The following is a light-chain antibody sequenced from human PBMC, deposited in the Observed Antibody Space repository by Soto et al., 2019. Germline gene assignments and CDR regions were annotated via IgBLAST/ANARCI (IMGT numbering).Light chain of an antibody. CDR1: SSDVGGYNY. V-gene: IGLV2-14*01. CDR3: SSYTSSSTRVV. CDR2: DVT. Sequence: QSALTQPASVSGSPGQSITISCTGTSSDVGGYNYVSWYQQHPGKAPKLMIYDVTNRPSGVSNRFSCSNSGNMAALSMSGLQAEDEAEYYWSSYTSSSTRVVLGGGTKLTVL. J-gene: IGLJ2*01.